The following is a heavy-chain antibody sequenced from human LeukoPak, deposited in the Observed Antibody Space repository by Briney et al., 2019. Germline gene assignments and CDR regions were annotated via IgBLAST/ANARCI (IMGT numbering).Heavy chain of an antibody. CDR2: LYSGGST. J-gene: IGHJ4*02. Sequence: GGSLRLSCAASGFTVSSNYMTWVRQAPGKGLEWVSVLYSGGSTYYADSVKGRFTISRDNSKNSLYLQMNSLRAEDTAVYYCARAPRMVYFDYWGQGTLVTVCS. CDR1: GFTVSSNY. V-gene: IGHV3-53*01. D-gene: IGHD2-15*01. CDR3: ARAPRMVYFDY.